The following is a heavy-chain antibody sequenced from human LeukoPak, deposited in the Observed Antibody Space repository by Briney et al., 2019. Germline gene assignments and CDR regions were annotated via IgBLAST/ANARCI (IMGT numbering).Heavy chain of an antibody. CDR3: ARDACSSTICQAGGNWFDP. J-gene: IGHJ5*02. Sequence: RASVTVSCTASGYTFTSYYMHWVRQAPGQGLEWMGTINPSSGSRSYAQKFQGRVTMTRDTPTNIVYMELSSLRSEDTAVYFCARDACSSTICQAGGNWFDPWGQGTLVIVS. CDR1: GYTFTSYY. CDR2: INPSSGSR. D-gene: IGHD2-2*01. V-gene: IGHV1-46*01.